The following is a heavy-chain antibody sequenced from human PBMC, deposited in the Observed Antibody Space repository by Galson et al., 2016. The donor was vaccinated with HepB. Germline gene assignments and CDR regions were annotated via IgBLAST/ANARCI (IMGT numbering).Heavy chain of an antibody. CDR3: ITPGRTSGWDEGYFDY. Sequence: SLRLSCAATGFSFSNFWMIWVRQAPGKGLEWVGRVKSNIDGGAIEYAAPVKGRFTISRDDSRNTLFLQMNRLKTEDTGVYYCITPGRTSGWDEGYFDYWGQGTLVTVSS. CDR2: VKSNIDGGAI. V-gene: IGHV3-15*01. J-gene: IGHJ4*02. CDR1: GFSFSNFW. D-gene: IGHD6-19*01.